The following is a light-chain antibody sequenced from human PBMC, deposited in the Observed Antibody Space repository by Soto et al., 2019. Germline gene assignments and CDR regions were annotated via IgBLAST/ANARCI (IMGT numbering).Light chain of an antibody. J-gene: IGLJ2*01. CDR3: QSYDSSLSASV. CDR2: DNN. CDR1: SSNIGAGYD. V-gene: IGLV1-40*01. Sequence: QSVLTQPPSVSGAPGQRVTISCTGSSSNIGAGYDVHWYQQLPDTAPKLLIYDNNNRPSGVPDRFSGSKSGTSASLAITGLQPEDEADYYCQSYDSSLSASVFGGGTKLTVL.